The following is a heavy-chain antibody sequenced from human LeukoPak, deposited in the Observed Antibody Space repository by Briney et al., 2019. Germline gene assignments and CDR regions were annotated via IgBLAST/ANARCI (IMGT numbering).Heavy chain of an antibody. CDR1: GFSFSDYS. Sequence: PGGSLRLSCTASGFSFSDYSFNWVRQAPGKGLEWVSYISSSSSTIYYADSVKGRFTISRDNAKNSLYLQMNSLRAEDTAVYYCARPLWFGESIHHPGDAFDIWGQGTMVTVSS. CDR2: ISSSSSTI. J-gene: IGHJ3*02. CDR3: ARPLWFGESIHHPGDAFDI. V-gene: IGHV3-48*01. D-gene: IGHD3-10*01.